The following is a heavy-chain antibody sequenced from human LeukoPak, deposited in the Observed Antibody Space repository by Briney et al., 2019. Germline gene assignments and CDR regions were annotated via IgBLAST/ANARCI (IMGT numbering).Heavy chain of an antibody. J-gene: IGHJ4*02. CDR2: IRYDGSNK. V-gene: IGHV3-30*02. CDR3: AKDSSIAAAGAFDY. D-gene: IGHD6-13*01. CDR1: GFTFSNYG. Sequence: GGSLRLSCAASGFTFSNYGMHWVRQAPGKGLEWVAFIRYDGSNKYYADSVKGRFTISRDNSKNTLYLQMNSLRAEDTAVYYCAKDSSIAAAGAFDYWGQGTLVTVSS.